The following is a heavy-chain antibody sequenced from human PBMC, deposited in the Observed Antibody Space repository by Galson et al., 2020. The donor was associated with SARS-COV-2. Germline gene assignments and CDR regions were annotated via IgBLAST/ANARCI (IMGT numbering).Heavy chain of an antibody. CDR1: GYTITSYG. CDR2: ISAYNGNT. CDR3: ARLRADNGGNSVRSPDYYYYGMGV. Sequence: ASVKVSCKASGYTITSYGISWVRQAPGQGLEWMGWISAYNGNTNYAQNLQGRVTMTTETSTSTAYMELRSLRSDDTAVYYCARLRADNGGNSVRSPDYYYYGMGVWGQGTTVTVSS. D-gene: IGHD2-21*02. V-gene: IGHV1-18*01. J-gene: IGHJ6*02.